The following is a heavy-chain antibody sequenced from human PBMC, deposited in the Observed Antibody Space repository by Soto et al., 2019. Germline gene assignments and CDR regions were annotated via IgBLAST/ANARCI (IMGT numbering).Heavy chain of an antibody. Sequence: PSETLSLTCSFSGDSSSTSTYSWSWIRQPPGKALEWVGFIYRSGVTSYNPSLKSRVSISLDTSRNQCSLKVRSVTAADTAVYYGAGMAYTSGLRVDPWGPGTLVTVS. D-gene: IGHD6-19*01. CDR3: AGMAYTSGLRVDP. J-gene: IGHJ5*02. V-gene: IGHV4-30-2*01. CDR1: GDSSSTSTYS. CDR2: IYRSGVT.